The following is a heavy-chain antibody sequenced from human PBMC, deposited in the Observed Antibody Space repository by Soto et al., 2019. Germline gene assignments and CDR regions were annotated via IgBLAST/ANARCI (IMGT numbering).Heavy chain of an antibody. CDR1: GYTFTSYD. CDR2: MNPNSGNT. D-gene: IGHD2-8*01. V-gene: IGHV1-8*01. CDR3: ARGFALFDLMVYAIRRGFDP. J-gene: IGHJ5*02. Sequence: ASVKVSCKASGYTFTSYDVNWVRQATGQGLEWMGWMNPNSGNTGYAQKFQGRVTMTRNTSINTAYMELSSLRSEDTAVYYCARGFALFDLMVYAIRRGFDPCGQGTLVTVSS.